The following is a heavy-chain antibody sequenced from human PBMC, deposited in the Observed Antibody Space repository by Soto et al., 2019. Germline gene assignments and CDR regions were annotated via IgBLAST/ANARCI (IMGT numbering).Heavy chain of an antibody. J-gene: IGHJ4*02. CDR2: IFDNGDV. D-gene: IGHD3-16*01. V-gene: IGHV4-59*01. CDR1: GVSSTSFY. CDR3: ARGWGSKWYYFDS. Sequence: PSETLSLTCTVPGVSSTSFYWSWIRQSPGKGLEWIGYIFDNGDVKHNPPLMSRLTMSIDMSKNEFSLGLKSVTAADTAMYYCARGWGSKWYYFDSWGEGTLVTVSS.